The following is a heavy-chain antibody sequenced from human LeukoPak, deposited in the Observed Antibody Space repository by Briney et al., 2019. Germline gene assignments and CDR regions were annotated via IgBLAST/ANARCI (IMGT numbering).Heavy chain of an antibody. Sequence: GGSLRLSCAASGFTFSNAWMSWVRQAPGKGLEWVGRIKSKTDGRTTDYAVPVKGRFTISRDDSKNTLYLQMNSLKTEDTAVYYCTTYYYGSGSYYNGGPFDYWGQGTLVTVSS. CDR1: GFTFSNAW. J-gene: IGHJ4*02. V-gene: IGHV3-15*01. CDR3: TTYYYGSGSYYNGGPFDY. CDR2: IKSKTDGRTT. D-gene: IGHD3-10*01.